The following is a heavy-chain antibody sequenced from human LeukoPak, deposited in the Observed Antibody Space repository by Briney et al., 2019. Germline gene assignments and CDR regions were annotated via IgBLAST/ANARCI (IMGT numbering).Heavy chain of an antibody. V-gene: IGHV1-2*02. Sequence: ASVKVSCKASGYTFTGYYMHWVRQAPGQGLEWMGWINPNSGGTNYAQKFQGRVTMTRDTSISTAYMELSRLRSDDTAVYYCATLHSSSWSDYYYYGMDVWGQGTTVTVSS. CDR3: ATLHSSSWSDYYYYGMDV. D-gene: IGHD6-13*01. CDR1: GYTFTGYY. J-gene: IGHJ6*02. CDR2: INPNSGGT.